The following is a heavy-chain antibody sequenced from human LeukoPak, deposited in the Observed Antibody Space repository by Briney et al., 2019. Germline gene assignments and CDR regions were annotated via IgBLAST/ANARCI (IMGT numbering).Heavy chain of an antibody. V-gene: IGHV3-48*03. CDR3: ARDRDYGDYRPVSFDL. CDR1: GFTFRSYE. CDR2: ISGGSGTI. J-gene: IGHJ5*02. D-gene: IGHD4-17*01. Sequence: GGSLRLSCAAPGFTFRSYEMNWVRQAPGKGLEWVSFISGGSGTIYYADSVKGRFTISRDNAKNSLYLQMNSLRVEDTAVYYCARDRDYGDYRPVSFDLWGQGTLVTVSS.